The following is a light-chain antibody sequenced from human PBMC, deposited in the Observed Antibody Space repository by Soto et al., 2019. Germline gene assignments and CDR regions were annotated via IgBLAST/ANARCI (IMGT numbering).Light chain of an antibody. J-gene: IGKJ3*01. V-gene: IGKV3-20*01. CDR2: GAS. Sequence: EIVLTQSPGTLSLSPGERATLSCRASQTVRSNYFAWYQQKAGQAPRLLIYGASSRATVIPDRFSGSGSGTDFTPTISRLEPEDFAVYYCHQYGSSAAFTFGPGNNVAIK. CDR1: QTVRSNY. CDR3: HQYGSSAAFT.